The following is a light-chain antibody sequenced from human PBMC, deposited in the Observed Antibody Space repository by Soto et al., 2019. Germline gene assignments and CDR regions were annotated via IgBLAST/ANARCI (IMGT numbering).Light chain of an antibody. CDR2: GAS. Sequence: EIVLTQSPGTLSLSPGERATLSCRASQSVSSSYLARYQQKPGQAPRLLIYGASSRATGIPDRFSGSGSGTDFTLTISRLEPEDFAVYYCQHYGSSLWTFGQGTKVDIK. J-gene: IGKJ1*01. CDR1: QSVSSSY. CDR3: QHYGSSLWT. V-gene: IGKV3-20*01.